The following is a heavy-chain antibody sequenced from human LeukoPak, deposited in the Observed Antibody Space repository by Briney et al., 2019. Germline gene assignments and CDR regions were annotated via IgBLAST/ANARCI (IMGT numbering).Heavy chain of an antibody. CDR1: GVSISSSNSY. D-gene: IGHD3-3*01. CDR2: IYYSGST. Sequence: SETLSLTCTVSGVSISSSNSYWGWIRQPPGKGLEWIGYIYYSGSTNYNPSLKSRVTISVDTSKNQFSLKLSSVTAADTAVYYCARGLNDSWTGENYWGQGTLVTVSS. CDR3: ARGLNDSWTGENY. V-gene: IGHV4-61*05. J-gene: IGHJ4*02.